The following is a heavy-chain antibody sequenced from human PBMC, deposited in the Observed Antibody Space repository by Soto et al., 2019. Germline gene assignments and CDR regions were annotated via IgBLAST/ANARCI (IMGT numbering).Heavy chain of an antibody. D-gene: IGHD3-9*01. CDR3: TTDETYYDILTGYY. J-gene: IGHJ4*02. CDR1: GFSCSNAW. Sequence: GGSLRLSLAASGFSCSNAWMTWVRQAPGKGLEWVGRIKSKTDGGTTDYAAPVKGRFTISRDDSKNTLYLQMNSLKTEDTAVYYCTTDETYYDILTGYYWGQGTLVTVSS. CDR2: IKSKTDGGTT. V-gene: IGHV3-15*01.